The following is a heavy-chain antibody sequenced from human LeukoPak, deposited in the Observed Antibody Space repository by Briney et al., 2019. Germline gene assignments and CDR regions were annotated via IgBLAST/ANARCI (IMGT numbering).Heavy chain of an antibody. CDR3: AKGIAVAGTNWFDP. J-gene: IGHJ5*02. Sequence: GGSLRLSCTASGFTFSSYGMSWVRQPPGKGLVWVSPISGSGGSTYYADSVKGRFTISRDNSKNTLYLQMNSLRAEDTAVYYCAKGIAVAGTNWFDPWGQGTLVTVSS. CDR1: GFTFSSYG. V-gene: IGHV3-23*01. D-gene: IGHD6-19*01. CDR2: ISGSGGST.